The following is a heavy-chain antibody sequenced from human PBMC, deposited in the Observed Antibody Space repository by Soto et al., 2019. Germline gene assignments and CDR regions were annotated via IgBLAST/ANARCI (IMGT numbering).Heavy chain of an antibody. CDR2: ISWNSGNI. CDR3: SRLVRYCGGGSCYRSPYFDY. V-gene: IGHV3-9*01. J-gene: IGHJ4*02. D-gene: IGHD2-15*01. Sequence: GGSLRLSCAASGFTFDDYAMHWVRQVLGKGLEWVSSISWNSGNIGYADSVKGRFTTSRDNAKNSLYLQMNSLRPEDTAVYYCSRLVRYCGGGSCYRSPYFDYWGQGTLVTVSS. CDR1: GFTFDDYA.